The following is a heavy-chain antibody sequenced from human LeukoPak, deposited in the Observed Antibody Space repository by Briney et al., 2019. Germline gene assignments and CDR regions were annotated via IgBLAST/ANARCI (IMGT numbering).Heavy chain of an antibody. Sequence: GGSLRLSCAASGFAFSSYGMSWVRQAPGKGLEWVAAISASGPKPHYSDSVKGRFFISRDNSENTVYLQMKSLRAEDTAVYYCAKSLTYYYGTGSYYDYWGQGTLVTVSS. CDR3: AKSLTYYYGTGSYYDY. CDR1: GFAFSSYG. V-gene: IGHV3-23*01. D-gene: IGHD3-10*01. CDR2: ISASGPKP. J-gene: IGHJ4*02.